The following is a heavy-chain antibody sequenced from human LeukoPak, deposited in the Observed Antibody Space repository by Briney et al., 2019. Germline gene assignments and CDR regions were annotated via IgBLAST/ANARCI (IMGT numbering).Heavy chain of an antibody. V-gene: IGHV3-13*01. CDR2: IGTAGDT. J-gene: IGHJ4*02. CDR1: GFTFSSYD. D-gene: IGHD3-22*01. Sequence: GGSLRLSCAASGFTFSSYDMHWVRHATGKGLEWVSAIGTAGDTYYPGSVKGRFTISRGNAKNSLYLQMNSLRAGDTAVYYCARATYYYDSSGSTGAFDYWGQGTLVTVSS. CDR3: ARATYYYDSSGSTGAFDY.